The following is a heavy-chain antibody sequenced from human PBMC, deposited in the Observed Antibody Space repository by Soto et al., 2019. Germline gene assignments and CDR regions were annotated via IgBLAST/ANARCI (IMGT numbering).Heavy chain of an antibody. V-gene: IGHV1-8*01. CDR1: GYTFTSYD. J-gene: IGHJ5*02. D-gene: IGHD3-22*01. Sequence: RASVKVSCKASGYTFTSYDINWVRQATGQGLEWMGWMNPNSGNTGYAQKFQGRVTMTRNTSISTAYMELSSLRSEDTAVYYCARAKYYYDSSGYYYEAYWFDPWGQGTLVTVAS. CDR3: ARAKYYYDSSGYYYEAYWFDP. CDR2: MNPNSGNT.